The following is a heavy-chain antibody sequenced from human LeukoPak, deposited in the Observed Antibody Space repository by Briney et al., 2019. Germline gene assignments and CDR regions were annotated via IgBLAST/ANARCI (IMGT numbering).Heavy chain of an antibody. CDR3: ARPDCGGDCYSGFDY. J-gene: IGHJ4*02. CDR1: GYIFTNYG. D-gene: IGHD2-21*02. V-gene: IGHV1-46*01. Sequence: GASVKVSCKASGYIFTNYGISWVRQAPGQGLEWMGIINPSGGSTSYAQKFQGRVTMTRDTSISTAYMELSRLRSDDTAVYYCARPDCGGDCYSGFDYWGQGTLVTVSS. CDR2: INPSGGST.